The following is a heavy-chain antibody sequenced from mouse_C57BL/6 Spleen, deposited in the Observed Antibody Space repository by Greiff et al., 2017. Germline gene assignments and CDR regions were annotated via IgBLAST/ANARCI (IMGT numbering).Heavy chain of an antibody. V-gene: IGHV1-52*01. CDR1: GYTFTSYW. CDR3: ARGTSYYGSDWFAY. CDR2: IDPSDSET. Sequence: QVQLQQPGAELVRPGSSVKLSCKASGYTFTSYWMHWVKQRPIQGLEWIGNIDPSDSETHYNQKFKDKATLTVDKSSSTAYMQLSSLTSEDCAVYYCARGTSYYGSDWFAYWGQGTLGTVSA. J-gene: IGHJ3*01. D-gene: IGHD1-1*01.